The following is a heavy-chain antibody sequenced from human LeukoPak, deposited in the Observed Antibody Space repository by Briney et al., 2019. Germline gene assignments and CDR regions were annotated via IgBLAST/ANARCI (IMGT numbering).Heavy chain of an antibody. V-gene: IGHV4-4*02. D-gene: IGHD6-13*01. J-gene: IGHJ5*02. Sequence: LETLSLTCGVSGDSISSSSWWSWVRQPPGKGLEWIGQIYHSGSTNYNPSLKSRVTISVDKSENQFSLRLNFVTAADTAVYYCARLSSTLANWFDPWGQGTLVTVSS. CDR3: ARLSSTLANWFDP. CDR1: GDSISSSSW. CDR2: IYHSGST.